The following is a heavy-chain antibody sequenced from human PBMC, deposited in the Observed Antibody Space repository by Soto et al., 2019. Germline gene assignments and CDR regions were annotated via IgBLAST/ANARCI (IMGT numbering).Heavy chain of an antibody. D-gene: IGHD3-3*01. J-gene: IGHJ3*02. CDR2: IYYTGST. CDR3: AGQLYYDFWSGYYPLVGAFDI. Sequence: SETLSLTCTVSDGSISSYYWGWIRQPPGKGLEWIGYIYYTGSTNYNPSLKSRVTISVDTSKNQFSLKLSSVTAADTAVYYCAGQLYYDFWSGYYPLVGAFDIWGQGTMVTVSS. CDR1: DGSISSYY. V-gene: IGHV4-59*01.